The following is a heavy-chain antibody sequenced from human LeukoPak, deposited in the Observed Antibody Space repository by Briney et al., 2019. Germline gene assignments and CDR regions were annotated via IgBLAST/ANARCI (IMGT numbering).Heavy chain of an antibody. CDR3: ARDNYYGSGSYYNVHWFDP. J-gene: IGHJ5*02. V-gene: IGHV4-61*02. CDR1: GGSISSGSYY. Sequence: SETLSLTRTVSGGSISSGSYYWSWIRQPAGKGLEWIGRIYTSGSTNYNPSLKSRVTISVDTSKNQFSLKLSSVTAADTAVYYCARDNYYGSGSYYNVHWFDPWGQGTLVTVSS. CDR2: IYTSGST. D-gene: IGHD3-10*01.